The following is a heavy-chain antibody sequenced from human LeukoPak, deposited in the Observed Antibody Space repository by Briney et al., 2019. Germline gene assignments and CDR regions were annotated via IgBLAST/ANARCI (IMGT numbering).Heavy chain of an antibody. Sequence: GGSLRLSCAASGFTFSSYWTSWVRQAPGKGLEWVANIKQDGSEKYYVYSVKGRFTISRDNAKNSLYLQMNSLRAEDTAVYYCARDLWYSSGWYHYYYYYMDVWGKGTTVTVSS. CDR2: IKQDGSEK. CDR1: GFTFSSYW. J-gene: IGHJ6*03. V-gene: IGHV3-7*01. D-gene: IGHD6-19*01. CDR3: ARDLWYSSGWYHYYYYYMDV.